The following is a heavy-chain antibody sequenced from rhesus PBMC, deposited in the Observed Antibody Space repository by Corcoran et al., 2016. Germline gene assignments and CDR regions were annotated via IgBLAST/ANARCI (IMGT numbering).Heavy chain of an antibody. CDR3: ATLTYCSSTYCSSFDY. J-gene: IGHJ4*01. CDR2: CEQENGET. Sequence: EVQLVQSGAELKKPGASGKISCTASGYPFTHYYLHWVRPAPGKGLEWRGSCEQENGETNKTQKFQDKVTITRDTYRDTDYMELSSLRSEDTAVYYCATLTYCSSTYCSSFDYWGQGVLVTVSS. D-gene: IGHD2-15*01. V-gene: IGHV1-111*01. CDR1: GYPFTHYY.